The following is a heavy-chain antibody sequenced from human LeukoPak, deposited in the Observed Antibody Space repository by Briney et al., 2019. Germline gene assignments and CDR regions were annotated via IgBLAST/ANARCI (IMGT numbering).Heavy chain of an antibody. D-gene: IGHD2-2*01. Sequence: PSETLSLTCAVSGGSISSSNWWSWVRQPPGKGLEWIGEIYHSGSTNYNPSLKSRVTISVDKSKNRFSLKLSSVTAADTAVYYCARGYCSSTSCSFDYWGQGTLVTVSS. CDR2: IYHSGST. CDR3: ARGYCSSTSCSFDY. CDR1: GGSISSSNW. V-gene: IGHV4-4*02. J-gene: IGHJ4*02.